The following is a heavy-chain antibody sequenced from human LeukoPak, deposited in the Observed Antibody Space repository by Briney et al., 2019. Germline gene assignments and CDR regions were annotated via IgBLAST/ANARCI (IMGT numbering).Heavy chain of an antibody. CDR1: GFTFSSYS. Sequence: GGSLRLSCAASGFTFSSYSMNWVRQAPGKGLEWVSYISSSSSTIYYADSVKGRFTISRDNAKNSLYLQMNSLRAEDTAVYYCARDTRSITMVRGVMGYWGQGTLVTVSS. CDR3: ARDTRSITMVRGVMGY. J-gene: IGHJ4*02. D-gene: IGHD3-10*01. V-gene: IGHV3-48*01. CDR2: ISSSSSTI.